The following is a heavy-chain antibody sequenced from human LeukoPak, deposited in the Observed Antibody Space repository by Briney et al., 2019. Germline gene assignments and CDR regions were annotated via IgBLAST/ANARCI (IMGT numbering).Heavy chain of an antibody. J-gene: IGHJ4*02. CDR2: IYYSGST. CDR3: TRQQEGSFDY. Sequence: PSETLSLTCTVSGGSISSSSYYWGWIRQPPGKGLEWIGSIYYSGSTYYNPSLKSRVTISVDTSKNQFSLKLSSVTPEDTAVYYCTRQQEGSFDYWGQGILVTVSS. V-gene: IGHV4-39*01. CDR1: GGSISSSSYY.